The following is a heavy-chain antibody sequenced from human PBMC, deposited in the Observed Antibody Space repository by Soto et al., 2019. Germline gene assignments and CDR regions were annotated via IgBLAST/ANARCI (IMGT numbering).Heavy chain of an antibody. CDR1: GGSISSSSYY. J-gene: IGHJ2*01. Sequence: LSLTCTVSGGSISSSSYYWGWIRQPPGKGLEWIGSIYYSGSTYYNPSLKSRVTISVDTSKNQFSLKLSSVTAADTAVYYCARNIYGSWYFDLWGRGTLVTVS. CDR2: IYYSGST. V-gene: IGHV4-39*01. CDR3: ARNIYGSWYFDL. D-gene: IGHD3-10*01.